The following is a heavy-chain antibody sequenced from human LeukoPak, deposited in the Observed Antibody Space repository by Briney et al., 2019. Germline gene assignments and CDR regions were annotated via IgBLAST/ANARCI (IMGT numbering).Heavy chain of an antibody. CDR1: GFTFSSYN. Sequence: GGSLRLSCAASGFTFSSYNMNWVRQAPGKGLEWVSYISSSSSTIYYADSVKGRFTISRDNAKNSLYLQMNSLRAEDTAVYYCARDYGDYANYYYYYMDVWGKGTTVTVSS. V-gene: IGHV3-48*04. J-gene: IGHJ6*03. CDR2: ISSSSSTI. D-gene: IGHD4-17*01. CDR3: ARDYGDYANYYYYYMDV.